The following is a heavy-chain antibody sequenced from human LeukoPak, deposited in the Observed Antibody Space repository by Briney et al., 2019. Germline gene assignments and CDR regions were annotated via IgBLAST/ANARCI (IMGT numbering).Heavy chain of an antibody. CDR2: IGTTGDP. V-gene: IGHV3-13*05. Sequence: GVTLRLSCAGYGFTCSCFDMHWDPQATGKGLEWISAIGTTGDPEYPGSVRGRFTSSRENAKNSLYHQTKSLTAGDTAVYYCARVDSYGGSYWGQGTLVTVSS. CDR1: GFTCSCFD. J-gene: IGHJ4*02. D-gene: IGHD5-18*01. CDR3: ARVDSYGGSY.